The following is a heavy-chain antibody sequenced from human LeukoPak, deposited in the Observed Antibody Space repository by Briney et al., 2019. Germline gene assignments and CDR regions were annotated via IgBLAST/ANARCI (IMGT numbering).Heavy chain of an antibody. CDR1: GVSVSTNSAA. CDR3: ARSWIHDFWSGLIKPRTYFDY. V-gene: IGHV6-1*01. Sequence: SQTLLLTCALSGVSVSTNSAAWNWIRQSPSRGLEWLGRTYYRSKWYNDYAVSVKSRITINPDTSKNQFSLQLNSVTPEDTAVYSCARSWIHDFWSGLIKPRTYFDYWGQGTLVTVSS. D-gene: IGHD3-3*01. J-gene: IGHJ4*02. CDR2: TYYRSKWYN.